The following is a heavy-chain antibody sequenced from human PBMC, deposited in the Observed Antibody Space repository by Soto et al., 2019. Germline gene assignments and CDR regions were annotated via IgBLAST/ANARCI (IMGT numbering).Heavy chain of an antibody. Sequence: SETLSLTCTVSGGSISSGGYYWSWIRQHPGKGLEWIGYIYYSGSTYYNPSLKGRVTISVDTSKNQFSLKLSSVTAADTAVYYCASMVRGVHDAFDIWGQGTMVTVSS. CDR2: IYYSGST. J-gene: IGHJ3*02. CDR3: ASMVRGVHDAFDI. V-gene: IGHV4-31*03. CDR1: GGSISSGGYY. D-gene: IGHD3-10*01.